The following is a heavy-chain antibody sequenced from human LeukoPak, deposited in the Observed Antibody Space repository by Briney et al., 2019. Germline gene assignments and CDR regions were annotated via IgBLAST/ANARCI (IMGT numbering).Heavy chain of an antibody. CDR2: INYSGST. Sequence: SETLSLTCTVSGDSISSYYWSWIRQPPGKGLEWIGYINYSGSTYYNPSLKSRVTISVDTSKNQFSLKLSSVTAADTAVYYCARVTGYMTEDYFDYWGQGTLVTVSS. D-gene: IGHD6-13*01. V-gene: IGHV4-59*12. J-gene: IGHJ4*02. CDR1: GDSISSYY. CDR3: ARVTGYMTEDYFDY.